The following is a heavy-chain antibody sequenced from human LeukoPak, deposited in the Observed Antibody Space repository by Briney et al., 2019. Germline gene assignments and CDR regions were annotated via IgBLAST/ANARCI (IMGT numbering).Heavy chain of an antibody. D-gene: IGHD1-1*01. V-gene: IGHV3-74*01. CDR1: GFTFSSYW. CDR3: ARDVGKKPDY. J-gene: IGHJ4*02. CDR2: ISSDGTGT. Sequence: GGSLRLSCAASGFTFSSYWMHWVRQAPGKGLVWVSGISSDGTGTTYTDSVEGQFTISRDNTKNTLCLQLNSLRAEDTAVYYCARDVGKKPDYWGQGTLVTVSS.